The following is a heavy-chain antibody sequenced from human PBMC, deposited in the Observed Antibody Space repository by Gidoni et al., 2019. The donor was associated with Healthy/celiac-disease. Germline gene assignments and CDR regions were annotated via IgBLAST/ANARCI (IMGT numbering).Heavy chain of an antibody. D-gene: IGHD6-6*01. J-gene: IGHJ5*02. CDR2: IWYDGSNK. Sequence: QVQLVESGGGVVQPGRSLRLYCAAPGLTFSSYGMHWVRQAPGKGLELVAVIWYDGSNKYYADSVKGRFTISRDNSKNTLYLQMNSLRAEDTAVYYCAREQLHWFDPWGQGTLVTVSS. CDR1: GLTFSSYG. V-gene: IGHV3-33*01. CDR3: AREQLHWFDP.